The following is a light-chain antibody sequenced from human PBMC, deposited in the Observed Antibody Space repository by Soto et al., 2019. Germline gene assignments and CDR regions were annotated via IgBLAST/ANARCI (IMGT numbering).Light chain of an antibody. CDR1: SSNIGSNT. J-gene: IGLJ3*02. Sequence: QSVLTQPPSASGTPGQRVTISCSGSSSNIGSNTVSWYQQLPGTAPKLLIYSSNQRPSWVPDRFSGSKSGTSASLAISGLQSEDEADYYCAAWDDSLNGQGVFGGGTKLTV. CDR3: AAWDDSLNGQGV. V-gene: IGLV1-44*01. CDR2: SSN.